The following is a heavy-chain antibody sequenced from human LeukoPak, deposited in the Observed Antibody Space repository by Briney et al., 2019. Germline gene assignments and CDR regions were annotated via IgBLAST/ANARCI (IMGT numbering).Heavy chain of an antibody. D-gene: IGHD2-2*01. Sequence: GGSLRLSCAASGFTFSSYAMSWVRQAPGKGLEWVSGISGSGGSTYYADSVKGRFTISRDNSKNTMYLQMNSLRAEDTALYYCARDESAAAKGYFLHWGQGTLVTVSS. V-gene: IGHV3-23*01. CDR1: GFTFSSYA. CDR2: ISGSGGST. CDR3: ARDESAAAKGYFLH. J-gene: IGHJ1*01.